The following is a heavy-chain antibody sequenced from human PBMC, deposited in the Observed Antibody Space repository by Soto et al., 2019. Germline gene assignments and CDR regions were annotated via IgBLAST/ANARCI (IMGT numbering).Heavy chain of an antibody. Sequence: RESLKSSRKGSVYTFTNYWIGRVRQVPGEGLEWMGFIFPSDSVTRYSPSFQGQVTISVDKSVDTTYLQWGSLKASDTAMYYCVRGMDRNSAGFWGLGTMVTVSS. CDR1: VYTFTNYW. J-gene: IGHJ4*02. D-gene: IGHD2-2*03. V-gene: IGHV5-51*01. CDR3: VRGMDRNSAGF. CDR2: IFPSDSVT.